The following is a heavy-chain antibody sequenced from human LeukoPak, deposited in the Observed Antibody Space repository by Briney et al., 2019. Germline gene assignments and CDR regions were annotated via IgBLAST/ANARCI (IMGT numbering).Heavy chain of an antibody. CDR2: ISAYNGNT. J-gene: IGHJ5*02. V-gene: IGHV1-18*01. Sequence: ASVKVSCKASGYTFTIFGISWVRQAPGQGLEWMGWISAYNGNTNYAQKLQGRVTMTTETTTSTAYMELRSLRSDDTAVYYCARASGEEWFDPWGQGTLVTVSS. CDR3: ARASGEEWFDP. CDR1: GYTFTIFG.